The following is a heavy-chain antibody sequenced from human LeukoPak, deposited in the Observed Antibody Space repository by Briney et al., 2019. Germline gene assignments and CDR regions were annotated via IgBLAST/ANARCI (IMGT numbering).Heavy chain of an antibody. Sequence: SETLSLTCTVSGGSISSYYWSWIRQPPGKGLEWMGYIYYSGSTNYNPSLKSRVTISVDTSKNQFSLKLSSVTAADTAVYYCARGYSSGPWYFDYWGQGTLVTVSS. CDR3: ARGYSSGPWYFDY. V-gene: IGHV4-59*01. CDR2: IYYSGST. D-gene: IGHD6-19*01. CDR1: GGSISSYY. J-gene: IGHJ4*02.